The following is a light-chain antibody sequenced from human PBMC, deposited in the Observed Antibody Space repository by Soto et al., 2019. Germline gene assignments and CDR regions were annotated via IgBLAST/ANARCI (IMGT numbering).Light chain of an antibody. CDR2: GAS. V-gene: IGKV3-15*01. CDR3: QQYDNWPFT. CDR1: QSVSSK. Sequence: EVVMTQSPATLSVSPGEGATLSCRASQSVSSKLAWYQQRPGQAPRLLIYGASTRATGIPARFSGSESGTEFALTISSLQSEDFAVYYCQQYDNWPFTFGPGTKVDIK. J-gene: IGKJ3*01.